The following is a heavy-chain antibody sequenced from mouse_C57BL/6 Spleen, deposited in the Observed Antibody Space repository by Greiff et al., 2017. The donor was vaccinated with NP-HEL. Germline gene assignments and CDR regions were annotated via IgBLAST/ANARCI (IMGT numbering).Heavy chain of an antibody. D-gene: IGHD1-1*01. J-gene: IGHJ1*03. CDR1: GYTFTSYW. CDR2: INPSNGGT. V-gene: IGHV1-53*01. Sequence: QVQLQQPGTELVKPGASVKLSCKASGYTFTSYWMHWVKQRPGQGLEWMGNINPSNGGTNYNEKCKSKATLTVDKSSSTAYMQLSSLTSEDSAVYYCAREGNLLLRSLATGYFDVWGTGTTVTVSS. CDR3: AREGNLLLRSLATGYFDV.